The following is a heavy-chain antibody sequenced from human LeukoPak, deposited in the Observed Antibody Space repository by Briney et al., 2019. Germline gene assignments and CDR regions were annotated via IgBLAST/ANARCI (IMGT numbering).Heavy chain of an antibody. Sequence: GGPLRHSCAASGFTFNSYWMHWVRHAPGKGLVWVSRMSGDGRSTSYADSVKGRFTISRDNAKNTLYLQMDSLRGEDTAVYYCASGYYGSGSYLTPWGQGTLVTVSS. CDR1: GFTFNSYW. CDR3: ASGYYGSGSYLTP. CDR2: MSGDGRST. J-gene: IGHJ5*02. V-gene: IGHV3-74*01. D-gene: IGHD3-10*01.